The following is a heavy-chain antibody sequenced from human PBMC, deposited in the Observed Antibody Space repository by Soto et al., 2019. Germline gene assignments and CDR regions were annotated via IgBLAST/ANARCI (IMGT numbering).Heavy chain of an antibody. CDR3: ARAHISGLSDY. CDR2: IYYSGST. V-gene: IGHV4-59*01. J-gene: IGHJ4*02. Sequence: SETLSLTCTVSGGSISSYYWSWIRQPPGKGLEWIGYIYYSGSTNYNPSLKSRVTISVDTSKNQFSLKLSSVTAADTAVYYCARAHISGLSDYWGQGTLVTVSS. D-gene: IGHD3-10*01. CDR1: GGSISSYY.